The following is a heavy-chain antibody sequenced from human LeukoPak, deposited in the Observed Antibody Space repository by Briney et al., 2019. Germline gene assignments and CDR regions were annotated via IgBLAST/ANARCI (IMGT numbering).Heavy chain of an antibody. V-gene: IGHV4-34*01. CDR2: INHSGST. J-gene: IGHJ4*02. CDR3: AREGASGSYYSAGLFDY. CDR1: GGSFSGYY. D-gene: IGHD3-10*01. Sequence: SETLSLTCAVYGGSFSGYYWSWIRQPPGKGLEWIGEINHSGSTNYNPSLKSRVTISVDTSKNQFSLKLSSVTAADTAVYYCAREGASGSYYSAGLFDYWGQGNLVTVSS.